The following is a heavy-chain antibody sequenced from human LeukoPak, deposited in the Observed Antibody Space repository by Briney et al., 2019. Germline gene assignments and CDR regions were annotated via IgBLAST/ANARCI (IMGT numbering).Heavy chain of an antibody. Sequence: SETLSLTCAVYGGSFSGYYWSWIRQPPGKGLEWIGEINHSGSTNYNPSLKSRVTISVDTSKNQFSLKLSSVTAADTAVYYWAGATYSSSLFDYWGQGTLVTVSS. J-gene: IGHJ4*02. CDR3: AGATYSSSLFDY. CDR2: INHSGST. CDR1: GGSFSGYY. V-gene: IGHV4-34*01. D-gene: IGHD6-6*01.